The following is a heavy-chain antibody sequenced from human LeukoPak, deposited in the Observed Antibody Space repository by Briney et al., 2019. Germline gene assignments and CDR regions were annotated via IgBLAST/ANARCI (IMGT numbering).Heavy chain of an antibody. CDR1: GGSISSYY. CDR3: ARDQSGITMTRGAFDI. Sequence: PSETLSLTCTVSGGSISSYYWSWIRQPPGKGLEWIGYIYYSGSTNYNPSLKSRVTISVDTSKNQFSLKLSSVTAADTAVYYCARDQSGITMTRGAFDIWGQGTMVTVSS. CDR2: IYYSGST. V-gene: IGHV4-59*01. J-gene: IGHJ3*02. D-gene: IGHD3-22*01.